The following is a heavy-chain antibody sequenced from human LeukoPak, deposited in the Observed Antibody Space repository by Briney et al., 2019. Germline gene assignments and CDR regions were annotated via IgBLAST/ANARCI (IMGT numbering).Heavy chain of an antibody. V-gene: IGHV4-39*07. CDR2: IYYSGST. Sequence: SETLSLTCTVSGGSIRSSSYYWGWIRQPPGKGLEWIGTIYYSGSTYYNPSLKSRVTVSVDTSKNQFSLKLSSVTAADTAVYYCAGCSGASCYYITSPLYFDYWGQGTLVTVSS. D-gene: IGHD2-15*01. CDR1: GGSIRSSSYY. J-gene: IGHJ4*02. CDR3: AGCSGASCYYITSPLYFDY.